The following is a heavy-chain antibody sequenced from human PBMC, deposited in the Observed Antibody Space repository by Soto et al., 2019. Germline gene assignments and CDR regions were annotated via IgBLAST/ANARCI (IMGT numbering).Heavy chain of an antibody. CDR1: GFIFSNAW. CDR2: IKSKPDGATT. CDR3: ARGRSRAATIVGKRDYFDY. Sequence: EVQLVESGGGLVKPGGSLRLACTTSGFIFSNAWMSWVRQAPGKGLEWVGRIKSKPDGATTDYAAPVNGRFTISRDNSKNTLYLQMNSLRAEDTAVYYCARGRSRAATIVGKRDYFDYWGQGTLVTVSS. D-gene: IGHD3-22*01. V-gene: IGHV3-15*01. J-gene: IGHJ4*02.